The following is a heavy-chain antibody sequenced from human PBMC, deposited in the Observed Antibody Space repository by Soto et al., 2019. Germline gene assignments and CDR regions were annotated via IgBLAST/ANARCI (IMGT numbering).Heavy chain of an antibody. Sequence: SETLSLTCAVYGGSFCGYYWSWIRQPPGKGLEWIGEINHSGSTNYNPSLKSRVTISVDTSKNQFSLKLSSVTAADTAVYYCARALPPPGVPYTPYSFDYWGQGTLVNVSS. V-gene: IGHV4-34*01. CDR1: GGSFCGYY. CDR2: INHSGST. CDR3: ARALPPPGVPYTPYSFDY. D-gene: IGHD2-8*01. J-gene: IGHJ4*02.